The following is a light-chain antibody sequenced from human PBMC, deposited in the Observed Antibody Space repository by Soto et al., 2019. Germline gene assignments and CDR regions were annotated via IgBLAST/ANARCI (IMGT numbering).Light chain of an antibody. CDR1: SSDVGSYNL. V-gene: IGLV2-23*01. CDR3: CSYAGSSFYV. CDR2: EGS. J-gene: IGLJ1*01. Sequence: SVLTQAASVSGSPGQSITISCTGTSSDVGSYNLVSWYQQHPGKAPKLMIYEGSKRLSGVSNRFSGSKSGNTASLTISGLQAEDEADYYCCSYAGSSFYVFGTGTKVTVL.